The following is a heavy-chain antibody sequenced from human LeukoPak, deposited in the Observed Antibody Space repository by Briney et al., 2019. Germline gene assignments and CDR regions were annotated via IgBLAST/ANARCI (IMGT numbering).Heavy chain of an antibody. CDR3: AKATVPLISGQLWDY. D-gene: IGHD2/OR15-2a*01. CDR1: GFTFSSYW. Sequence: GGSLRLSCAASGFTFSSYWMSWVRQAPGKGLEWVANIKQDGSEKYYVDSVKGRFTISRDNAKNTLYLQMNSLRAEDTAVYYCAKATVPLISGQLWDYWGQGTLVTVSS. J-gene: IGHJ4*02. V-gene: IGHV3-7*03. CDR2: IKQDGSEK.